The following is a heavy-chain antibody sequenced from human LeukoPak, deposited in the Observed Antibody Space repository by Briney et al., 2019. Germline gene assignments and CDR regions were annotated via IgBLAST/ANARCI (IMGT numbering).Heavy chain of an antibody. V-gene: IGHV1-18*01. D-gene: IGHD6-19*01. CDR3: ARDLKMGYSSGRYSWGTGSSNDY. J-gene: IGHJ4*02. Sequence: ASVKVSRKASGYIFTNYGLSRVRPAPGQGLEWMGWISAYNGNTNYAQKFQGRITMTTNTSTSTAYMELRSLRSDDTAVYYCARDLKMGYSSGRYSWGTGSSNDYWGQGTLVTVSS. CDR1: GYIFTNYG. CDR2: ISAYNGNT.